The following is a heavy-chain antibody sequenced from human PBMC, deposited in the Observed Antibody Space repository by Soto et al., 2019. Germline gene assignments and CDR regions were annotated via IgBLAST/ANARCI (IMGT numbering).Heavy chain of an antibody. CDR1: GFTFSSYA. CDR2: ISYDGSNK. J-gene: IGHJ2*01. V-gene: IGHV3-30*14. D-gene: IGHD4-4*01. Sequence: QVQLVESGGGVVQPGRSLRLSCAASGFTFSSYAMHWVRQAPGKGLEWVAVISYDGSNKYYADSVKGRFTISRDNSKNTLYLQMNSLRAEDTAVYYCARGQATVGWYFDLWGRGPLVTVSS. CDR3: ARGQATVGWYFDL.